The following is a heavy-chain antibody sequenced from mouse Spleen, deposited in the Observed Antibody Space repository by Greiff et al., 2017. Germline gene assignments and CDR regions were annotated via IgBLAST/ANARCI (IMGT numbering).Heavy chain of an antibody. J-gene: IGHJ4*01. CDR2: IYPGDGDT. CDR3: AHYDFIYAMDY. D-gene: IGHD2-4*01. V-gene: IGHV1-82*01. Sequence: QVQLQQSGPELVKPGASVKISCKASGYAFSSSWMNWVKQRPGKGLEWIGRIYPGDGDTNYNGKFKGKATLTADKSSSTAYMQLSSLTSEDSAVYFCAHYDFIYAMDYWGQGTSVTVS. CDR1: GYAFSSSW.